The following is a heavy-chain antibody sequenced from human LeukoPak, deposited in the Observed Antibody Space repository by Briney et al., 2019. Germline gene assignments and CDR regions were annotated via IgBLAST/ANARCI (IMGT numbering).Heavy chain of an antibody. V-gene: IGHV4-38-2*02. CDR1: GYSISSGYY. D-gene: IGHD5-18*01. J-gene: IGHJ6*03. Sequence: PETLSLTCTVSGYSISSGYYWGWIRPPPGKGLEWIGIIYHSGSTYYNPSLKSRVTISVDTSKNQFSLKLSSVTAADTAVYYCTHTAMVDYYYYYMDVWGKGTTVTISS. CDR2: IYHSGST. CDR3: THTAMVDYYYYYMDV.